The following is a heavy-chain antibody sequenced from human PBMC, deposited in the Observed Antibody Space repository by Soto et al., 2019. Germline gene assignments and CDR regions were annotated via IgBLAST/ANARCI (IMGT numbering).Heavy chain of an antibody. CDR1: GFTFSSYA. CDR3: AKDRAYYDILTGYYSIYYYYGMDV. V-gene: IGHV3-23*01. J-gene: IGHJ6*02. D-gene: IGHD3-9*01. CDR2: ISGSGGST. Sequence: PGGSLRLSCAASGFTFSSYAMSWVRQAPGKGLEWVSAISGSGGSTYYADSVKGRFTISRDNSKNTLYLQMNSLRAEDTAVYYCAKDRAYYDILTGYYSIYYYYGMDVCGQRTTVTVSS.